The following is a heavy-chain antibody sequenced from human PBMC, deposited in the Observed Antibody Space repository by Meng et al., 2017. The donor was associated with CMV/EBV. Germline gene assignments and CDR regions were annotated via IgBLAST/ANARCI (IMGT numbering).Heavy chain of an antibody. V-gene: IGHV4-39*07. D-gene: IGHD1-26*01. CDR2: IYYSGST. CDR1: GGSISSSSYY. J-gene: IGHJ4*02. Sequence: SETLSLTCTVSGGSISSSSYYWGWIRQPPGKGLEWTGSIYYSGSTYYNPSLKSRVAISVDTSKNQFSLKLSSVTAADTAVYYCARNPLKAHLGWELTNFDYWGQGTLVTVSS. CDR3: ARNPLKAHLGWELTNFDY.